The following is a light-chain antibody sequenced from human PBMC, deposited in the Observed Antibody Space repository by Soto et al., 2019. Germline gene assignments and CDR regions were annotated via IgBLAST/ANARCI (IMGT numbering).Light chain of an antibody. V-gene: IGKV3-20*01. CDR1: QSVSSSY. J-gene: IGKJ1*01. CDR2: GAS. Sequence: EIVLTQSPGTLSLSPGERATLSCRASQSVSSSYFAWYQQRFGQAPRLLIYGASSRATGIPDRFSGSGSGTDFTLTISRLEPDDFAVCYCQQYGSSSWTFGRWTKVEIK. CDR3: QQYGSSSWT.